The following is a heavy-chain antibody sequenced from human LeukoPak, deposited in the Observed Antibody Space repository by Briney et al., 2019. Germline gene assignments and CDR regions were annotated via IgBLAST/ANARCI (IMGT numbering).Heavy chain of an antibody. Sequence: ASVKVSCKAAGGTFSTYVISWVRQAPGQGLEWMGGIIPIFGTANYAQKFQGRVTITADESTSTAYMELSSLRSEDTAVYYCAREVGLRRYFQHWGQGTLVTVSS. V-gene: IGHV1-69*13. D-gene: IGHD4-17*01. CDR1: GGTFSTYV. J-gene: IGHJ1*01. CDR2: IIPIFGTA. CDR3: AREVGLRRYFQH.